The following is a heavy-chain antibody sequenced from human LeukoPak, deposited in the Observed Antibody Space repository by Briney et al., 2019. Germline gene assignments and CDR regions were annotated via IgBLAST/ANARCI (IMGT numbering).Heavy chain of an antibody. CDR1: GFTFTSYS. Sequence: GSLRLSCAASGFTFTSYSMNWIRQPPGKGLEWIGSIYSSVSTYYNPSLKSRVTISVDTSKNQFSLRLSSVTAADTALYYCAYSGSYGHLGYWGQGIPVTVSS. J-gene: IGHJ4*02. D-gene: IGHD1-26*01. V-gene: IGHV4-39*01. CDR3: AYSGSYGHLGY. CDR2: IYSSVST.